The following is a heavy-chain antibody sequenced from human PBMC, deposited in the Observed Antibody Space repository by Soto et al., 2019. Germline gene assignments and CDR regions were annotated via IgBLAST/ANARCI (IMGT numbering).Heavy chain of an antibody. CDR2: ISSSRIYI. Sequence: EVQLVESGGGLGKPGGSLRLSGAASGFTFSSYSMNWVRQAPGKGLEWVSSISSSRIYIYYADSVKGRFTISRDNAKNPLYLQMNSLSAEYTAVSYCARAYGSGSYVYYYYYYMDVWGNGTTVTFSS. V-gene: IGHV3-21*01. J-gene: IGHJ6*03. CDR1: GFTFSSYS. D-gene: IGHD3-10*01. CDR3: ARAYGSGSYVYYYYYYMDV.